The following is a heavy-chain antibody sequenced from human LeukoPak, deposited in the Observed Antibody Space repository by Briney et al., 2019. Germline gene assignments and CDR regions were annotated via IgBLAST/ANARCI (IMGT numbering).Heavy chain of an antibody. CDR2: IYHSGRT. D-gene: IGHD3-3*01. Sequence: SETLSLTCTVSGYSISSGYYWGWIRQPPGKGLEWIGSIYHSGRTYYNPSLKSRVTISVDTSKNQFSLKLSSVTAADTAVYYCARAYDYFGVSFDYWGQGTLVTVSS. J-gene: IGHJ4*02. V-gene: IGHV4-38-2*02. CDR1: GYSISSGYY. CDR3: ARAYDYFGVSFDY.